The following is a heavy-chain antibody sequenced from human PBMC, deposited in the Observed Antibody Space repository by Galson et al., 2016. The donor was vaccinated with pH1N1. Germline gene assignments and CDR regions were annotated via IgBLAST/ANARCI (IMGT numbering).Heavy chain of an antibody. CDR3: ARSVGSGSAY. CDR2: IASKSAGGTT. J-gene: IGHJ4*02. Sequence: SLRLSCAASGFTFINAWMTWVRQAPGKGLEWVGRIASKSAGGTTEYAAPLKGRFTISRDNAKNPLYLQMNSLRAEDTAVYYCARSVGSGSAYWGQGTLVTVSS. V-gene: IGHV3-15*04. D-gene: IGHD3-10*01. CDR1: GFTFINAW.